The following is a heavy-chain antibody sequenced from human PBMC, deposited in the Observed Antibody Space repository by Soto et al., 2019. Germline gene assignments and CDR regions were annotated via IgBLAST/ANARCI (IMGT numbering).Heavy chain of an antibody. Sequence: SETLSLTCTVSGGSISSSSYYWGWIRQPPGKGLEWIVSIYYSGSTYYNPSLKSRVTISLDTSNSQFSRKLSSGTSSGTAVYYCASMHLSIAVDATGKWFDPWGQGTLVTVSX. J-gene: IGHJ5*02. CDR1: GGSISSSSYY. D-gene: IGHD6-19*01. V-gene: IGHV4-39*01. CDR2: IYYSGST. CDR3: ASMHLSIAVDATGKWFDP.